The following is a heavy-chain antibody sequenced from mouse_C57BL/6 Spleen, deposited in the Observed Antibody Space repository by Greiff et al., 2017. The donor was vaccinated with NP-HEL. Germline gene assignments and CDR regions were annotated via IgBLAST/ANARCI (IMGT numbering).Heavy chain of an antibody. CDR2: ISSGSSTI. CDR3: ARRDYYDYAWFAY. CDR1: GFTFSDYG. V-gene: IGHV5-17*01. J-gene: IGHJ3*01. D-gene: IGHD2-4*01. Sequence: EVQGVESGGGLVKPGGSLKLSCAASGFTFSDYGMHWVRQAPEKGLEWVAYISSGSSTIYYADTVKGRFTISRDNAKNTLFLQMTSLRSEDTARYYCARRDYYDYAWFAYWGQGTLVTVSA.